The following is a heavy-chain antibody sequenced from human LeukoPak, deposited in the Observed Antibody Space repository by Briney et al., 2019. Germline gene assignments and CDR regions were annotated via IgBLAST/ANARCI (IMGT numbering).Heavy chain of an antibody. CDR3: ATRGYSYGYPKKPFDY. CDR1: GFTVSSNY. Sequence: GSLRLSCAASGFTVSSNYMSWVRRAPGKGLEWVSVIYSGGSTYYADSVKGRFTISRDNSKNTLYLQMNSLRAEDTAVYYCATRGYSYGYPKKPFDYWGQGTLVTVSS. J-gene: IGHJ4*02. CDR2: IYSGGST. V-gene: IGHV3-53*01. D-gene: IGHD5-18*01.